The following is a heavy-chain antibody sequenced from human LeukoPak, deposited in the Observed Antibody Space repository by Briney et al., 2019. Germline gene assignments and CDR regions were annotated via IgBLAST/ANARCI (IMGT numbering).Heavy chain of an antibody. CDR2: INHSGST. J-gene: IGHJ3*02. D-gene: IGHD5-12*01. Sequence: PSETLSLTCAVYGGSFSGYYWSWIRQPPGKGLEWIGEINHSGSTNYNPSLKSRVTISVDTSKNQFSLKLSSVTAADTAVYYCARSCLIVDIVATIRARLGGNAFDIWGQGTVVIVSS. CDR1: GGSFSGYY. V-gene: IGHV4-34*01. CDR3: ARSCLIVDIVATIRARLGGNAFDI.